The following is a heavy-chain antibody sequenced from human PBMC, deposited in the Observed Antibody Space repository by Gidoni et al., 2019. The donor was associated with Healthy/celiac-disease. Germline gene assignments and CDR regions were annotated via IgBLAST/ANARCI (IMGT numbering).Heavy chain of an antibody. J-gene: IGHJ3*02. Sequence: EVQLVESGGGLVQPGGTLRLSCADSGYTFSSYWMSWVRQAPGKGLEWVANIKQDGSEKYYVDSVKGRFTISRDNAKNSLYLQMNSLRAEDTAVYYCARDVELLKDAFDIWGQGTMVTVSS. CDR3: ARDVELLKDAFDI. D-gene: IGHD3-10*01. CDR2: IKQDGSEK. V-gene: IGHV3-7*01. CDR1: GYTFSSYW.